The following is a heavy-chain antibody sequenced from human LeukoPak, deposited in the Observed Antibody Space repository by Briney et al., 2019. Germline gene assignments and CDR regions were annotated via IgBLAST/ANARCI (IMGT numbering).Heavy chain of an antibody. V-gene: IGHV1-46*01. CDR2: INPSGGST. Sequence: ASVKVSCKASGYTFTSYYMHWVRQAPGQGLEWMGIINPSGGSTSYAQKFQGRVTMTRDTSTSTVYMELSSLKASDTAMYYCARSSMVRGVIMSLSSWGQGTLVTVSS. D-gene: IGHD3-10*01. CDR3: ARSSMVRGVIMSLSS. J-gene: IGHJ4*02. CDR1: GYTFTSYY.